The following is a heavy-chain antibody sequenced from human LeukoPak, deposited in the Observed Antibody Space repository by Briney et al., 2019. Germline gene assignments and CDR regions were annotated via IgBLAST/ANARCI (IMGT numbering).Heavy chain of an antibody. V-gene: IGHV3-23*01. D-gene: IGHD6-13*01. J-gene: IGHJ5*02. CDR1: GFTFSSYA. CDR2: ISGGGVTT. Sequence: GGSLRLSCAASGFTFSSYAMSWVRQAPGKGLEWVSTISGGGVTTYYADSVKGRLTISRDYSKNTVYLQMNSLRDDDTAVYFCARESPVAAVGRSWFDPWGQGTLVTVSS. CDR3: ARESPVAAVGRSWFDP.